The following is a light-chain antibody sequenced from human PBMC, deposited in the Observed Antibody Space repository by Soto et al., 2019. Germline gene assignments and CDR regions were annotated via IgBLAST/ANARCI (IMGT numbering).Light chain of an antibody. CDR3: TAWDDSLNGYVL. V-gene: IGLV1-44*01. CDR2: NND. J-gene: IGLJ2*01. CDR1: SSNIGSNT. Sequence: QLVLTQPPSASGTPGQRVTISCSGSSSNIGSNTVNWYQHLPGTAPKLLIYNNDQRPSGVPDRFSGSRSGTSASLAISGLQSEDAADYYCTAWDDSLNGYVLFGGGTKLTVL.